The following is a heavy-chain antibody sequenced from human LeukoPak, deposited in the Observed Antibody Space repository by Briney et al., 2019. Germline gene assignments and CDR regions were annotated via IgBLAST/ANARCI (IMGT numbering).Heavy chain of an antibody. D-gene: IGHD3-22*01. CDR2: ISGSGGST. J-gene: IGHJ4*02. Sequence: PGGSLRLSCAASGFTFSSYAMSWVRQAPGKGLEWVSAISGSGGSTYYADSVKGRFTISRDNSKNTLYLQMNSLRAEDTAVYYCAKDLGITMIVVVRYLDYWGQGTLVTVSS. V-gene: IGHV3-23*01. CDR1: GFTFSSYA. CDR3: AKDLGITMIVVVRYLDY.